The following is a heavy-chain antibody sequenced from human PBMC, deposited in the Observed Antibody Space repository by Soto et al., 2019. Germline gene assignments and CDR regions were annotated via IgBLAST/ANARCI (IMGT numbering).Heavy chain of an antibody. CDR1: GFTFGDYA. V-gene: IGHV3-49*04. CDR2: IRSKAYGGTT. J-gene: IGHJ4*02. CDR3: TAGKLYPSLDFDY. Sequence: GSLRLSCTASGFTFGDYAMSWVRQAPGKGLEWVGFIRSKAYGGTTEYAASVKGRFTISRDDSKSIAYLQRNSLKTEDTAVYYCTAGKLYPSLDFDYWGQGTLVTAPQ. D-gene: IGHD2-8*01.